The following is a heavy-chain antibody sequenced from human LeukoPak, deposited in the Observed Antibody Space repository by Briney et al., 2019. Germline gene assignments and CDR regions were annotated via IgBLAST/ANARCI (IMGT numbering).Heavy chain of an antibody. D-gene: IGHD4-23*01. CDR3: ARHSRWTADWFDP. CDR1: GGSISSYY. V-gene: IGHV4-59*05. CDR2: IYYSGST. Sequence: SETLSLTCTVSGGSISSYYWSWIRQPPGKGLEWIGSIYYSGSTYYNPSLKSRVTISVDTSKNQFSLKLSSVTAADTAVYYCARHSRWTADWFDPWGQGTLVTVSS. J-gene: IGHJ5*02.